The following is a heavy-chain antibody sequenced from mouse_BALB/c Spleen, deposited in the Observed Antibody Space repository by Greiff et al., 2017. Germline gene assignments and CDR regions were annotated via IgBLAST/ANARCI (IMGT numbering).Heavy chain of an antibody. CDR1: GFSLTSYG. Sequence: VKVVESGPGLVAPSQSLSITCTVSGFSLTSYGVHWVRQPPGKGLEWLGVIWAGGSTNYNSALMSRLSISKDNSKSQVFLKMNSLQTDDTAMYYCARDHGNPPMDYWGQGTSVTVSS. D-gene: IGHD2-1*01. V-gene: IGHV2-9*02. CDR2: IWAGGST. CDR3: ARDHGNPPMDY. J-gene: IGHJ4*01.